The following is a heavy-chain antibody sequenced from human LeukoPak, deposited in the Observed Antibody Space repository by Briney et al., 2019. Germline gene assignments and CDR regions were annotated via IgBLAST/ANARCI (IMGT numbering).Heavy chain of an antibody. CDR3: ARWAGVTNY. V-gene: IGHV3-7*01. J-gene: IGHJ4*02. Sequence: GGSLRLSCAASGFTFENYWMSWVRQAPGKGPEWVANIKQDGSVEHYLDSVKGRFTISRDNAKNSLILQMNSLRAEDTAVYYCARWAGVTNYWGQGTLVTVSS. CDR2: IKQDGSVE. D-gene: IGHD3-10*01. CDR1: GFTFENYW.